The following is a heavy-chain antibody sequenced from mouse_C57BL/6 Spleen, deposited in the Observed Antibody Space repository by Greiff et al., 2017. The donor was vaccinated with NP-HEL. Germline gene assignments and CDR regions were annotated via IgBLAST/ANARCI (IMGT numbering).Heavy chain of an antibody. D-gene: IGHD1-1*01. V-gene: IGHV1-69*01. Sequence: QVQLQQPGAELVMPGASVKLSCKASGYTFTSYWMHWVKQRPGQGLEWNGEIDPSDSYTNYNQKFKGKSTLTVDKSSSTAYMQLSSLTSEDSAVYYCARSGNTVVAPWAMDYWGQGTSVTVSS. J-gene: IGHJ4*01. CDR3: ARSGNTVVAPWAMDY. CDR1: GYTFTSYW. CDR2: IDPSDSYT.